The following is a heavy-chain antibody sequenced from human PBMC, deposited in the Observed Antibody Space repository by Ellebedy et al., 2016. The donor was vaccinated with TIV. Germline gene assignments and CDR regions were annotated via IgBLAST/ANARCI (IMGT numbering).Heavy chain of an antibody. D-gene: IGHD3-10*01. Sequence: SETLSLXXTVSGGSASSGSYYWSWIRQPPGKGLEWIGYIYHSGSTNYNPSLKSRVTISVDTSKNQFSLKLSSVTAADTAVYYCARPGVSPYYYYGMDVWGQGTTVTVSS. J-gene: IGHJ6*02. V-gene: IGHV4-61*01. CDR3: ARPGVSPYYYYGMDV. CDR2: IYHSGST. CDR1: GGSASSGSYY.